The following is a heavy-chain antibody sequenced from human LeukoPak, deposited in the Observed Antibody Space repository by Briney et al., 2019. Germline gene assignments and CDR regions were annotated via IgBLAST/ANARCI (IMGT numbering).Heavy chain of an antibody. CDR3: ARDRVIYGSGSYGFDI. CDR2: IKEDGSQK. D-gene: IGHD3-10*01. J-gene: IGHJ3*02. V-gene: IGHV3-7*01. Sequence: GGSLRLSCAASGFTFSSYWMSWVRQAPGKGLEWVANIKEDGSQKFHVGSVRGRFTISRDNSKNTLYVQMNSLRAEDTAVYYCARDRVIYGSGSYGFDIWGQGTMVTVSS. CDR1: GFTFSSYW.